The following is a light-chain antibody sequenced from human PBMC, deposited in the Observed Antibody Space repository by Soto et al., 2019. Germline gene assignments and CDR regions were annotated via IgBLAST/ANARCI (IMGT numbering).Light chain of an antibody. CDR3: QQYNSYSAT. Sequence: DIRMTQSPSTLSASVGDRVTITCRASQIISSWLAWYQQKPGKAPKLLIYKASTLETGVPSRFSGSGSGTEFTLTISSLQPDDFATYYCQQYNSYSATFGQGTKLEIK. J-gene: IGKJ2*01. CDR2: KAS. V-gene: IGKV1-5*03. CDR1: QIISSW.